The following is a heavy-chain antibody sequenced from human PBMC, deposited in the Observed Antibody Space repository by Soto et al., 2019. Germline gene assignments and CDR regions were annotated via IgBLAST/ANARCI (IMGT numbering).Heavy chain of an antibody. CDR3: ARDRTDYGDYSDAFDI. Sequence: GGSLRLSCAASGFTFSSYSMNWVRQAPGKGLEWVSYISSSSSTIYYADSVKGRFTISRDNAKNSLYLQMNSLRDEDTAVYYCARDRTDYGDYSDAFDIWGQGTMVTVS. CDR1: GFTFSSYS. CDR2: ISSSSSTI. J-gene: IGHJ3*02. V-gene: IGHV3-48*02. D-gene: IGHD4-17*01.